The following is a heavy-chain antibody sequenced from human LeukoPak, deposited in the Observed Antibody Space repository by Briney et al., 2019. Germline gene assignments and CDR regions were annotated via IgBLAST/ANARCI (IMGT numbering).Heavy chain of an antibody. CDR1: GYTFTSYY. CDR3: ARDPSSYYYDSSGYYYFDY. D-gene: IGHD3-22*01. Sequence: ASVKVSCKVSGYTFTSYYMHWVRQAPGQGLEWMGIINPSGGSTSYAQKFQGRVTMTRDTSTSTVYMELSSLRSEDTAVYYCARDPSSYYYDSSGYYYFDYWGQGTLVTVSS. J-gene: IGHJ4*02. CDR2: INPSGGST. V-gene: IGHV1-46*01.